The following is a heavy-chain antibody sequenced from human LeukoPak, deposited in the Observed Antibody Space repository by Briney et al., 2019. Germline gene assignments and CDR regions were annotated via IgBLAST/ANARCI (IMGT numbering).Heavy chain of an antibody. J-gene: IGHJ3*01. Sequence: ASVKVSCKTSGYKFNVYDILWVRQAPGHGLDYVGWISTYTGRANYAQKFQGRVSIITDTSTSTAYLELTNLTSSDAGLYYCARADGTNSGTNAFDVWGLGTMVTVAS. V-gene: IGHV1-18*01. D-gene: IGHD4-23*01. CDR2: ISTYTGRA. CDR3: ARADGTNSGTNAFDV. CDR1: GYKFNVYD.